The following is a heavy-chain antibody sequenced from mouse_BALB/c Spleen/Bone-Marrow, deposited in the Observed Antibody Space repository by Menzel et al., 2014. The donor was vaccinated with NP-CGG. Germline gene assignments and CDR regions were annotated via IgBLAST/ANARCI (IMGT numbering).Heavy chain of an antibody. CDR1: GYSFTGYT. CDR3: ARENYGSSYGFAY. Sequence: VQLKESGPELVKPGSSMKISCKASGYSFTGYTMNWVKQSHGKNLEWIGLINPYNGGTSYNLKFKGKATLTVNKSSSTAYMELLSLTSEDSAVYYCARENYGSSYGFAYWGQGTQVTVSA. J-gene: IGHJ3*01. V-gene: IGHV1-26*01. D-gene: IGHD1-1*01. CDR2: INPYNGGT.